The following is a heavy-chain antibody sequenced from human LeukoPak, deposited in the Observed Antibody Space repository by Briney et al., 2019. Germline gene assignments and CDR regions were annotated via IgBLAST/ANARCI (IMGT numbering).Heavy chain of an antibody. D-gene: IGHD2-21*02. CDR2: ISAYNGDT. J-gene: IGHJ3*02. CDR1: GYTFINYG. Sequence: ASVKVSCKASGYTFINYGVSWVRQAPGQGLEWLGWISAYNGDTNYSQILQGRVTMTTDTSTNTAYLELRGLRSDDTAIYYCARGAYCGGDCSSSDSFDNWGQGTMVTVSS. V-gene: IGHV1-18*04. CDR3: ARGAYCGGDCSSSDSFDN.